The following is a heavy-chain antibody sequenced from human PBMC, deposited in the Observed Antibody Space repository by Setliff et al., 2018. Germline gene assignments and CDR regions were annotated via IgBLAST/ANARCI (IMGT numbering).Heavy chain of an antibody. CDR3: AREQWLDPPGYYYMDV. V-gene: IGHV4-4*07. J-gene: IGHJ6*03. D-gene: IGHD6-19*01. CDR1: GGSISSYY. Sequence: SETLSLTCTVSGGSISSYYWSWIRQPAGKGLEWIGHIYIGGSANHSPSLKSRVTMSIDTSKNQFSLRLNSVTAADMAVYYCAREQWLDPPGYYYMDVWAKGTTVTVSS. CDR2: IYIGGSA.